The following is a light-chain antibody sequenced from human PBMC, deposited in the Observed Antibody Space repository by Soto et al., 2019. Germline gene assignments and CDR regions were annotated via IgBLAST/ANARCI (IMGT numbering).Light chain of an antibody. V-gene: IGKV1-39*01. J-gene: IGKJ1*01. CDR1: QDISHY. CDR3: QQTYSNLWT. Sequence: DIQMTQSPSSLSASVGDTVTITCQASQDISHYLNWYQQKPGKALKLLIYDASNLHPGVPSRFSGRGSGTDFTLTINNLQREDFADYFCQQTYSNLWTFGQGTKVDIK. CDR2: DAS.